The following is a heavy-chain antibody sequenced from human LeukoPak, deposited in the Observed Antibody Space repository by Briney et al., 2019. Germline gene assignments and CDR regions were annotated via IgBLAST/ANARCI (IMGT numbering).Heavy chain of an antibody. V-gene: IGHV4-30-4*08. Sequence: SQTLSLTCTVSGGSISSGDYYWSWIRQPPGKGLEWIGYIYYSGSTYYSPSLKSRVTISVDTSKNQFSLKLSSVTAADTAVYYCARGGLGGYFDWSDTDTWGRGTLVTVSS. CDR1: GGSISSGDYY. CDR2: IYYSGST. D-gene: IGHD3-9*01. CDR3: ARGGLGGYFDWSDTDT. J-gene: IGHJ5*02.